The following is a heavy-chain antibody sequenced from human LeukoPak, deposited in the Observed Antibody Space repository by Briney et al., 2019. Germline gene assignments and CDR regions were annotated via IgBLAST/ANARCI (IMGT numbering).Heavy chain of an antibody. CDR2: ISGSGDST. Sequence: PGGSLRLSCAASGFTFSNYAMSWVRQAPGKGLEWVSAISGSGDSTYYADSVKGRFTISRDNSKNTLYLQMNSLTAEDTAVYYCAKGRRDSSGWFRADDYWGQGTLVTVSS. D-gene: IGHD6-19*01. CDR1: GFTFSNYA. V-gene: IGHV3-23*01. J-gene: IGHJ4*02. CDR3: AKGRRDSSGWFRADDY.